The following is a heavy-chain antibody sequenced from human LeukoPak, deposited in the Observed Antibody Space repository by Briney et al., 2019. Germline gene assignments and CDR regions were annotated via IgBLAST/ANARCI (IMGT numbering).Heavy chain of an antibody. CDR3: AVDNRDF. Sequence: PSETLSLTCTVSGASVGDYYWSWIRQAAGKGLEWLGRIYTSGNTIYNPSLQRRVTISVDVSKNQFSLRLISMTAADTGIYYCAVDNRDFWGQGTLVTVSS. CDR2: IYTSGNT. D-gene: IGHD2/OR15-2a*01. J-gene: IGHJ4*02. V-gene: IGHV4-4*07. CDR1: GASVGDYY.